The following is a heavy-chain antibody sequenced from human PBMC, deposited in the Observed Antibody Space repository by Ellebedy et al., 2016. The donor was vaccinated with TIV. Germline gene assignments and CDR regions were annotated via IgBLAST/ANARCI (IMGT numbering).Heavy chain of an antibody. CDR2: INPINGGT. V-gene: IGHV1-2*02. Sequence: AASVKVPCKASGYTFTDSYLHWVRQAPGQGLEGIGWINPINGGTNYAQKFQGMVTVTRDTSISTAYMELRRLASGDTAVYYCARGRTLGASTGIPADFWGQGTLVTVSS. CDR3: ARGRTLGASTGIPADF. CDR1: GYTFTDSY. D-gene: IGHD1-26*01. J-gene: IGHJ4*02.